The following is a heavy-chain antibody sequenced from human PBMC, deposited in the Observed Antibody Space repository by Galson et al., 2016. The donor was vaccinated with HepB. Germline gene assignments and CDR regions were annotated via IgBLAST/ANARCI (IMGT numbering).Heavy chain of an antibody. Sequence: LSLTCAVYGGSFRDYYWSWVRQPPGRGLEWIGEINHGGPATYNPSLKSRVTISIDVSRNQFSLKLSSVTAADTAVYYCTRNGDYCLDHWGQGALVTVSS. CDR1: GGSFRDYY. CDR3: TRNGDYCLDH. J-gene: IGHJ4*02. V-gene: IGHV4-34*01. D-gene: IGHD2-21*01. CDR2: INHGGPA.